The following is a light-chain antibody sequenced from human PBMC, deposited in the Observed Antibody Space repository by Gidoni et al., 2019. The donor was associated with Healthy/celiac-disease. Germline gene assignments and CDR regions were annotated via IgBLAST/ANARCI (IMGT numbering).Light chain of an antibody. CDR3: QQSYSTPLT. CDR2: AAS. CDR1: QSISNY. Sequence: DIQMTQSPSSLSASVGDRVTITCRASQSISNYLNWYQQKPGKAPKLLIYAASSLQSAVPSRFSGSGSGTDFTLTISSLQPEDFATYYCQQSYSTPLTFGGGTKVEIK. V-gene: IGKV1-39*01. J-gene: IGKJ4*01.